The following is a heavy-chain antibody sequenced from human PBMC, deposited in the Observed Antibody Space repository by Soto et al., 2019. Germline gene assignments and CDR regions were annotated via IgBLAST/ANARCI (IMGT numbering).Heavy chain of an antibody. Sequence: GGSLRLSCAASGFTFSSYSMNWVRQAPGKGLEWVSSISSSSSYIYYADSVKGRFTISRDNAKNSLYLQMNSLRAEDTAVYYCARDQDGDHDTGFDYWGQGTLVTVSS. V-gene: IGHV3-21*01. J-gene: IGHJ4*02. CDR2: ISSSSSYI. CDR3: ARDQDGDHDTGFDY. D-gene: IGHD4-17*01. CDR1: GFTFSSYS.